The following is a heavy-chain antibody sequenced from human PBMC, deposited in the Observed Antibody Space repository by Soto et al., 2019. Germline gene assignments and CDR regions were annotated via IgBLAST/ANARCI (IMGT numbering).Heavy chain of an antibody. Sequence: QVQLEQSGAEVKKPGSSVKVSCKASGGTLNDHGVSWLRQAPGQGLEWVGGTIPVFDAPKYAQKFQGRVTIAADKSTNIAYMELGSLRSEDTAFYYCARGVYGSGNYYTGPSAFDIWGQGTMVIVSS. CDR1: GGTLNDHG. V-gene: IGHV1-69*06. D-gene: IGHD3-10*01. CDR3: ARGVYGSGNYYTGPSAFDI. J-gene: IGHJ3*02. CDR2: TIPVFDAP.